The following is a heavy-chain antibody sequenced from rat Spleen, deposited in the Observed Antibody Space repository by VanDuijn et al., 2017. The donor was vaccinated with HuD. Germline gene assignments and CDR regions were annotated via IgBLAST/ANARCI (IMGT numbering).Heavy chain of an antibody. V-gene: IGHV5-27*01. Sequence: EVQLVESGGGLVQPGRSLQLSCAASGFTFNNYDMAWVRQTPTKVLEWVASISPSGGGTYYRDSVKGRFTVSRDNATSTLYLQMNSLRSEDTATYYCTREIIRGTRDWFADWGQGTLVTVSS. CDR2: ISPSGGGT. CDR3: TREIIRGTRDWFAD. CDR1: GFTFNNYD. D-gene: IGHD4-3*01. J-gene: IGHJ3*01.